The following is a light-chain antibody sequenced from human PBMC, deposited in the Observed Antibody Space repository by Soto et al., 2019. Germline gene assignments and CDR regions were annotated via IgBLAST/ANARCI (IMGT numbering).Light chain of an antibody. J-gene: IGKJ2*01. CDR3: QQYDNLLYT. CDR2: GAS. V-gene: IGKV1-33*01. Sequence: DIQLTQSPSSLSASVGDRVTITCQASHDISKSLNWYQQRPGKAPKLLIHGASSLETGVPSRFSGYGSGTFFTFTISSLQPEDIATYYCQQYDNLLYTFGQGTKLE. CDR1: HDISKS.